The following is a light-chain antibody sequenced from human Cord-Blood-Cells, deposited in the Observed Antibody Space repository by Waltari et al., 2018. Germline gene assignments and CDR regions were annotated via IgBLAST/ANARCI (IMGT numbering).Light chain of an antibody. CDR2: LGS. V-gene: IGKV2-28*01. CDR3: MQALQTPPWT. CDR1: QSLLHSNGYNY. Sequence: DIVMTQSPLSLPVTPGEPASNSCRPSQSLLHSNGYNYLDWYLQKPGQSPQLLIYLGSNRASGVPDRFSGSGSGTDFTLKISRVEAEDVGVYYCMQALQTPPWTFGQGTKVEIK. J-gene: IGKJ1*01.